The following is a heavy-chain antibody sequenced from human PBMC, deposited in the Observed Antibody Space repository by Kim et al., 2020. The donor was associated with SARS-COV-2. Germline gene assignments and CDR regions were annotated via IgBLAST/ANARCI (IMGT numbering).Heavy chain of an antibody. V-gene: IGHV4-61*02. D-gene: IGHD5-18*01. CDR3: AREGRDIQLWPGHYFDY. CDR1: GGSISSGSYY. CDR2: IYTSGST. J-gene: IGHJ4*02. Sequence: SETLSLTCTVSGGSISSGSYYWSWIRQPAGKGLEWIGRIYTSGSTNYNPSLKSRVTISVDTSKNQFSLKLSSVTAADTAVYYCAREGRDIQLWPGHYFDYWGQGTLVTVSS.